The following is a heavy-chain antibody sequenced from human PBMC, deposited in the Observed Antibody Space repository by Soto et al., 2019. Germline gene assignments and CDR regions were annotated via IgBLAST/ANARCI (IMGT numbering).Heavy chain of an antibody. J-gene: IGHJ4*02. V-gene: IGHV4-39*01. Sequence: SETLCLTCTVSGDSITSRSDYWGRIRQPPWEGLEWIGNICYSWDTYYNPSLKSRVTISVDTSKNQFSLKLNSVTAADTAVYYCSSLPIGDCCFDYWGQGXLVTVYS. CDR3: SSLPIGDCCFDY. CDR2: ICYSWDT. CDR1: GDSITSRSDY. D-gene: IGHD2-15*01.